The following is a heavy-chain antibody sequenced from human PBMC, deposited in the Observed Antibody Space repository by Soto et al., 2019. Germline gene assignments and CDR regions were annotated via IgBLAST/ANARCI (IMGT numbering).Heavy chain of an antibody. CDR1: GFRFSLYA. V-gene: IGHV3-30-3*01. CDR3: ARDRGGACSGGSCYPF. CDR2: ISYDGSNK. D-gene: IGHD2-15*01. Sequence: QVQLVESGRGVVQPGRSLRLSCAASGFRFSLYAMHWVRQAPGKGLEWVSVISYDGSNKYYTDSVKGRFPISRDNSNNTVCLQMNRLRAEDTAVSSWARDRGGACSGGSCYPFWGQGALVTVSS. J-gene: IGHJ4*02.